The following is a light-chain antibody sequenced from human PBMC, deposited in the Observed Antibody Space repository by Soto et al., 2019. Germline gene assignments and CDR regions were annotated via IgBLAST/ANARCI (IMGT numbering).Light chain of an antibody. CDR2: DAS. J-gene: IGKJ1*01. CDR1: QSISSW. CDR3: QQYKSYSGT. V-gene: IGKV1-5*01. Sequence: DIQMTQSPSTLSASVGDRVTLTCRASQSISSWLAWYQQKPGKAPKILIYDASSLESGVPSRFSGSGSGTEFTLTISSLQPDDFATYYCQQYKSYSGTFGQGTKVDIK.